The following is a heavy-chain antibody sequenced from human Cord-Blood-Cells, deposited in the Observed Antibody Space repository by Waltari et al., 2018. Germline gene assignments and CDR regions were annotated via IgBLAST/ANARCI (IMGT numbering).Heavy chain of an antibody. Sequence: QVQLVESGGGVVQPGRSLRLSCAASGFTFSSYGMHWVRQAPGKGLEWVAVISYDGSNKYYADSVKVRFTISRDNSKNTLYLQMNSLRAEDTAVYYCAKVDSGSYYAGGYWGQGTLVTVSS. CDR3: AKVDSGSYYAGGY. CDR1: GFTFSSYG. CDR2: ISYDGSNK. V-gene: IGHV3-30*18. D-gene: IGHD1-26*01. J-gene: IGHJ4*02.